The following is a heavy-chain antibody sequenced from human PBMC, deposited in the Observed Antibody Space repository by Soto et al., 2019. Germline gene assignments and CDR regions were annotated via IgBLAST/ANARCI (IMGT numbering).Heavy chain of an antibody. J-gene: IGHJ3*02. CDR1: GFSLSTSGVG. V-gene: IGHV2-5*02. Sequence: SGPTQVNPTQTLTLTSTFSGFSLSTSGVGGGWIRQPPGKALEWLALIYWDDDKRYSPSLKSRLTITKDTSKNRVVLTMTNMDPVDTATYYCAHRLNTGELGINAFDISGQGTMVTVSS. CDR2: IYWDDDK. D-gene: IGHD3-16*01. CDR3: AHRLNTGELGINAFDI.